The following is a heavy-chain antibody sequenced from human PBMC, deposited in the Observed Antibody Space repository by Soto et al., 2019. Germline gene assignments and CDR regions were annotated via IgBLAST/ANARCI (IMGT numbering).Heavy chain of an antibody. D-gene: IGHD3-22*01. CDR2: IYQSGSA. Sequence: QLQLQESGSGLVKPSQTLSLTCAVSGGSFSSGGYSWSWIRQPPGKGLEWIGYIYQSGSAYYNPSLKSRVTISVDRSKNQFSRKPSPVTAADTAVYYCARAWTTHYYDSSGYYLDYWGQGTLVTVSS. J-gene: IGHJ4*02. V-gene: IGHV4-30-2*01. CDR1: GGSFSSGGYS. CDR3: ARAWTTHYYDSSGYYLDY.